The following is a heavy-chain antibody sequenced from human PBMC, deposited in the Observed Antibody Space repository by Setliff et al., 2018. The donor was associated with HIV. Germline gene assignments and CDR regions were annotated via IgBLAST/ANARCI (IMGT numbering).Heavy chain of an antibody. Sequence: SETLSLTCTVSGGSISSGSYYWSWIRQPAGKGLEWIGRIYPRGSTNYNPSLKSRVTISVDTSKTQFSLKLSSVTAADTAVYYCARDPVEGYYDSSGPDYWGQGTLVTVSS. CDR3: ARDPVEGYYDSSGPDY. J-gene: IGHJ4*02. V-gene: IGHV4-61*02. CDR2: IYPRGST. D-gene: IGHD3-22*01. CDR1: GGSISSGSYY.